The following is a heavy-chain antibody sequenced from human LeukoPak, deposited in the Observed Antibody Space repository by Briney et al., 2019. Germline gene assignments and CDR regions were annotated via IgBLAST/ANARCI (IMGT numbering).Heavy chain of an antibody. CDR1: DDSFTSYSHY. J-gene: IGHJ4*02. Sequence: SSETLSLTCSVSDDSFTSYSHYWGWIRQPPGKGLEWIGSMFYTGSAYYNPSLKSRATMSVDTSQNHFSLKLSSVTAADTAVYYCAKVLILSGGPERYFAAWDERTLVTVSS. CDR2: MFYTGSA. V-gene: IGHV4-39*01. CDR3: AKVLILSGGPERYFAA. D-gene: IGHD3-10*01.